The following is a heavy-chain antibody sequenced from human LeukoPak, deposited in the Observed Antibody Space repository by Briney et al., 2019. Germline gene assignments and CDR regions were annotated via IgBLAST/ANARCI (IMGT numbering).Heavy chain of an antibody. CDR2: ISGSGGST. D-gene: IGHD6-19*01. Sequence: GGSLRLSCAASGFTFSSYAMSWVRQAPGKGLEWVSAISGSGGSTYYADSVKGRFTISRDNSKNTLCLQMNSLRAEDTAVYYCAKDRGYSSGWLGLDYWGQGTLVTVSS. CDR3: AKDRGYSSGWLGLDY. V-gene: IGHV3-23*01. CDR1: GFTFSSYA. J-gene: IGHJ4*02.